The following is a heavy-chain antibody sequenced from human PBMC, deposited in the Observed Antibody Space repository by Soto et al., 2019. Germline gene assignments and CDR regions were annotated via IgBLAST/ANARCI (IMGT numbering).Heavy chain of an antibody. D-gene: IGHD3-22*01. V-gene: IGHV1-3*01. CDR2: INAGNGYR. J-gene: IGHJ5*02. CDR3: ARDYDDSNGYSWFDP. Sequence: VASVKVSCKASGYTFISYGMHWVRQAPGQGLEWMGWINAGNGYRKYSQNFQGRVIITRDTSARTVYMELSSLRYEDTAVYYCARDYDDSNGYSWFDPWGQGTLVTVSS. CDR1: GYTFISYG.